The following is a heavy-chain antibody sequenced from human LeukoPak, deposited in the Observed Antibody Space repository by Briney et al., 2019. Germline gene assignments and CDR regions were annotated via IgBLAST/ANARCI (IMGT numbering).Heavy chain of an antibody. CDR3: ARGDYYGGNSGVFDY. CDR2: IYYSGST. D-gene: IGHD4-23*01. CDR1: GGSISSHY. Sequence: SETLSLTCTVSGGSISSHYWSWIRQPPGKGLEWIGYIYYSGSTNYNPSLKSRVTISVDTSKNQFSLKLSSVTAADTAVYYCARGDYYGGNSGVFDYWGQGTLVTVSS. J-gene: IGHJ4*02. V-gene: IGHV4-59*08.